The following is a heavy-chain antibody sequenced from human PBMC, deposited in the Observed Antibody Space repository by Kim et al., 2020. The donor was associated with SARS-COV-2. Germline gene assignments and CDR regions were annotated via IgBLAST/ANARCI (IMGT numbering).Heavy chain of an antibody. J-gene: IGHJ4*02. V-gene: IGHV1-69*01. D-gene: IGHD1-1*01. Sequence: KFHGRVTITADESTSTAYMELSSLRSEDTAVYYCARNEVEGGYTEKYFDYWGQGTLVTVSS. CDR3: ARNEVEGGYTEKYFDY.